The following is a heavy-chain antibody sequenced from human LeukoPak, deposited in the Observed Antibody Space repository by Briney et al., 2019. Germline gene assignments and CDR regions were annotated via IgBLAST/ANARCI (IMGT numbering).Heavy chain of an antibody. Sequence: GGSLRLSCAASGFTFSSYSMNWVRQAPGKGLEWVSSIGSSSRHIYYADSVKGRFTISRDNAKNSLYLQMNSLRAEDTALYYCARGPPSDWGQGTLVTVSS. CDR3: ARGPPSD. CDR2: IGSSSRHI. CDR1: GFTFSSYS. V-gene: IGHV3-21*01. J-gene: IGHJ4*02.